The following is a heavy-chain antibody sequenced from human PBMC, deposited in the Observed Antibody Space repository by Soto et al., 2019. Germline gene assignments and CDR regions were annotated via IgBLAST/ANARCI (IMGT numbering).Heavy chain of an antibody. D-gene: IGHD1-26*01. CDR1: GFTFTIYT. CDR2: IYPGNGET. V-gene: IGHV3-23*03. CDR3: AKDGGVVGAPGSFNI. Sequence: WGSLRLSCAASGFTFTIYTIVFCRHSPWKWLEWVADIYPGNGETYYADSVKGRFTISTDNSKNVLYLQMNSLRAEDTALYYCAKDGGVVGAPGSFNIWGQGTMVTVSS. J-gene: IGHJ3*02.